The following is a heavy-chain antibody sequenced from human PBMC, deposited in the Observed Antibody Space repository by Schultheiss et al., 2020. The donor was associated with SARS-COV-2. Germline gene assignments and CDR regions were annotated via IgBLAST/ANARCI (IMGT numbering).Heavy chain of an antibody. Sequence: GESLKISCKGSGYSFTTYWIAWVRQMPGKGLEWMGRIDPSDSYTNYSPSFQGHVTISADKSISTAYLQWSSLKASDTAMYYCARRDYSMGFLYFDIWGQGTMVTVSS. J-gene: IGHJ3*02. D-gene: IGHD4-11*01. CDR2: IDPSDSYT. CDR3: ARRDYSMGFLYFDI. CDR1: GYSFTTYW. V-gene: IGHV5-10-1*01.